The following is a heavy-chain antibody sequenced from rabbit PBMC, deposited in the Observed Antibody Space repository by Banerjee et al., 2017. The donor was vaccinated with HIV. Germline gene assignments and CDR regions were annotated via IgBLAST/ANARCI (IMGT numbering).Heavy chain of an antibody. D-gene: IGHD8-1*01. CDR3: ARDRDTGSVYYFDL. CDR1: GFDFSSSYW. Sequence: QSLEESGGDLVKPGASLTLTCTASGFDFSSSYWMCWVRQAPGKGLEWIACIYTGSTGGTYYANWAKGQFTISKTSSTTVTLQMTSLTAADTATYFCARDRDTGSVYYFDLWGPGTLVTVS. CDR2: IYTGSTGGT. V-gene: IGHV1S40*01. J-gene: IGHJ4*01.